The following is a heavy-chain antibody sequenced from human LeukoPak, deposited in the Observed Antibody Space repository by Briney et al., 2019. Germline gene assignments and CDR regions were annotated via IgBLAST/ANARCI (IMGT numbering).Heavy chain of an antibody. Sequence: PSETLSLTCTVSGGSISSSSYYWGWIRQPPGKGLEWIGSIYYSGSTYYNPSLKGRVTISVDTSKNKFSLKLSSVTAADTAVYYCAALDSSGYYSDYWGQGTLVTVSS. CDR1: GGSISSSSYY. CDR3: AALDSSGYYSDY. CDR2: IYYSGST. D-gene: IGHD3-22*01. J-gene: IGHJ4*02. V-gene: IGHV4-39*01.